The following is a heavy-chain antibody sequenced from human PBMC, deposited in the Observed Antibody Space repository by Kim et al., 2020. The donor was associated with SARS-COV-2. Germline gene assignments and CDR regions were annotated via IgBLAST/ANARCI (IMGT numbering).Heavy chain of an antibody. D-gene: IGHD5-12*01. V-gene: IGHV4-39*01. CDR1: GGSISSSSYY. CDR2: IYYSGST. CDR3: ARHQELAPIDY. Sequence: SETLSLTCTVSGGSISSSSYYWGWIRQPPGKGLEWIGSIYYSGSTYYNPSLKSRVTISVDTSKNQFSLKLSSVTAADTAVYYCARHQELAPIDYWGQGTLVTVSS. J-gene: IGHJ4*02.